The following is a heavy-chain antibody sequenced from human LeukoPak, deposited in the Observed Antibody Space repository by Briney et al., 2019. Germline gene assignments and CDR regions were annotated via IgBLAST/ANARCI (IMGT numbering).Heavy chain of an antibody. CDR2: ISSSSSYI. D-gene: IGHD2-2*01. CDR1: GFSFRSYW. J-gene: IGHJ4*02. V-gene: IGHV3-21*01. CDR3: ARDTCSSTSCYAFDY. Sequence: GGSLRLSCAASGFSFRSYWMSWVRQAPGKGLEWVSSISSSSSYIYYADSVKGRFTISRDNAKNSLYLQMNSLRAEDTAVYYCARDTCSSTSCYAFDYWGQGTLVTVSS.